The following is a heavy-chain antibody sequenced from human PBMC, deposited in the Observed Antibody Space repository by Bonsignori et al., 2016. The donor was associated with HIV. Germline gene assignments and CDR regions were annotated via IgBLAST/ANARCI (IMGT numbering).Heavy chain of an antibody. CDR3: ARGPFYYASRSYYNY. J-gene: IGHJ4*02. CDR2: IYSGGST. CDR1: GGSISSYY. D-gene: IGHD3-10*01. Sequence: SETLSLTCTVSGGSISSYYWTWIRQSAEKGLEWIGHIYSGGSTDYNPSLKSRVTMSVDTSKNQFSLKLSSVTAADTAVYFCARGPFYYASRSYYNYWGQGILVTVSS. V-gene: IGHV4-4*07.